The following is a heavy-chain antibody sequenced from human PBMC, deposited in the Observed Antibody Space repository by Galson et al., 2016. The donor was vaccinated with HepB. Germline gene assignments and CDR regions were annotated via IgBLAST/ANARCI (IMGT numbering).Heavy chain of an antibody. CDR2: TYYRSKWYN. V-gene: IGHV6-1*01. Sequence: CAISWDSVSSNSAAWTWIRQSPSRGLEWLGRTYYRSKWYNDYAVSVKSRIKINPDTFKNQFSLQLNSVTPEDTAVYYCARERRGYNYGYYYYGMDVWGQGTTVTVSS. J-gene: IGHJ6*02. D-gene: IGHD5-18*01. CDR1: WDSVSSNSAA. CDR3: ARERRGYNYGYYYYGMDV.